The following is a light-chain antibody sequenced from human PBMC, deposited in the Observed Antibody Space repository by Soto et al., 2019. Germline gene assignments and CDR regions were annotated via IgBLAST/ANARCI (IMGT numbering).Light chain of an antibody. CDR2: RNN. J-gene: IGLJ3*02. V-gene: IGLV1-47*01. CDR3: AAWDDSLSGPV. CDR1: SSNIGSNY. Sequence: QLVLTQPPSASGTPGQRVTISCSGSSSNIGSNYVYWYQQLPGTAPKLLIYRNNQRHSGVPDRFSCSKSGTSASLAISGLRSEDEADYYCAAWDDSLSGPVFGGGTKLTVL.